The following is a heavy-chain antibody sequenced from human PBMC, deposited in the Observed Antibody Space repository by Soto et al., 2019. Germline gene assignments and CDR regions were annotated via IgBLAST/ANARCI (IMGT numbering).Heavy chain of an antibody. Sequence: GESLKISCKGSGYTFDNYWIGWVRQMPGKGLEWMAIIYPGDSDRRYSPSFQGQVTISADRSISTAYLQWSSLKASDTANYYCVRYRSRDYYYGMDVWGQGTTVTVSS. J-gene: IGHJ6*02. CDR1: GYTFDNYW. CDR3: VRYRSRDYYYGMDV. D-gene: IGHD1-26*01. V-gene: IGHV5-51*01. CDR2: IYPGDSDR.